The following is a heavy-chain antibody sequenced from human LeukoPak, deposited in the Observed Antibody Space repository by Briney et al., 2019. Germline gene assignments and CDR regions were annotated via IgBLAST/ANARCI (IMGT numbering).Heavy chain of an antibody. Sequence: PGGSLRLSCAASGFTFSTYEMHWVRQAPGKGLEWVSDIGSSGSTVYYADSVKGRFTTSRDNAKNFLYLQMHSLRAEDTAVYYCSLLAVASPQDYWGQGTLVTVSS. CDR3: SLLAVASPQDY. J-gene: IGHJ4*02. CDR1: GFTFSTYE. CDR2: IGSSGSTV. V-gene: IGHV3-48*03. D-gene: IGHD6-19*01.